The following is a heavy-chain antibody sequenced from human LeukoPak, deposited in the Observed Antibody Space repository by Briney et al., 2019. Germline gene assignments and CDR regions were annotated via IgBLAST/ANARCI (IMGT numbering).Heavy chain of an antibody. J-gene: IGHJ4*02. V-gene: IGHV3-23*01. Sequence: QPGRSLRLSCAASGFSFNNYAMSWVRQAPGKGLEWVSAISTTGGSTYYADSVKGRFTVSRDNSKNTLSLQMDSLRVEDTALYYCAKDWTTVVTPKGYYFDSWGQGTLVTVSS. CDR3: AKDWTTVVTPKGYYFDS. CDR1: GFSFNNYA. CDR2: ISTTGGST. D-gene: IGHD4-23*01.